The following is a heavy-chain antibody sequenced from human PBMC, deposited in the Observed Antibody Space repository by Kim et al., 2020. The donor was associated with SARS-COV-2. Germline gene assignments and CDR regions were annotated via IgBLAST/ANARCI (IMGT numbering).Heavy chain of an antibody. J-gene: IGHJ4*02. CDR3: GRLDFGDDY. D-gene: IGHD4-17*01. CDR1: GFTVSSYV. V-gene: IGHV3-53*01. Sequence: GGSLRLSCAASGFTVSSYVMSWVRQTPGKGLEWVSLIYPDGYPYYADSVKGRFTISRDTSESTLYLQMNSLRADDTAVYYCGRLDFGDDYWAQGTLVTVS. CDR2: IYPDGYP.